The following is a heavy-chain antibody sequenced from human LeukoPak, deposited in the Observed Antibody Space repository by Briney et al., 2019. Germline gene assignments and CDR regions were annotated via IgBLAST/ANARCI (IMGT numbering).Heavy chain of an antibody. J-gene: IGHJ4*02. CDR1: GFTFSSYW. Sequence: PGGSLRLSCAASGFTFSSYWMSWVRQAPGKGLEWVANIKQDGSEKYYVDSVKGRFTISRDNAKNSLYLQMNSLRAEDTALYYCARGYDSSGYYYGLDYWGQGTLVTVSS. V-gene: IGHV3-7*03. D-gene: IGHD3-22*01. CDR2: IKQDGSEK. CDR3: ARGYDSSGYYYGLDY.